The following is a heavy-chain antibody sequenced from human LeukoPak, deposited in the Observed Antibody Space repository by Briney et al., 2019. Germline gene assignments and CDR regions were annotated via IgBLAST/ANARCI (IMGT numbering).Heavy chain of an antibody. Sequence: GGSLRLSCAASGFTFSDYYMSWIRQAPWKGLEWVSYISSSGSTIYYADSVKGRFTISRDNAKNSLYLQMNSLRAEDTAVYYCAREALRPHYDFWSGYPDAFDIWGQGTMVTVSS. CDR1: GFTFSDYY. D-gene: IGHD3-3*01. CDR2: ISSSGSTI. V-gene: IGHV3-11*04. CDR3: AREALRPHYDFWSGYPDAFDI. J-gene: IGHJ3*02.